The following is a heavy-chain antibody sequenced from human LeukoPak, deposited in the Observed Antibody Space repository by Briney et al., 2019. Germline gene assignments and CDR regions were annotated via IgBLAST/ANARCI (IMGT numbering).Heavy chain of an antibody. CDR1: GFTFSNAW. Sequence: GGSLRLSCAASGFTFSNAWMSWVCQAPGKGLEWVGRIKSKTDGGTIDYAAPVKGRFTISRDDSKNTLYLQMNSLKTEDTAVYYCTTSGSYYGMYYFDYWGQGTLVTVSS. CDR3: TTSGSYYGMYYFDY. J-gene: IGHJ4*02. CDR2: IKSKTDGGTI. V-gene: IGHV3-15*01. D-gene: IGHD1-26*01.